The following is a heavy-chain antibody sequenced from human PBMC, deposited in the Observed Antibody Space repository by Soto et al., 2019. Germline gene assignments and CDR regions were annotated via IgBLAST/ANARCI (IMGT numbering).Heavy chain of an antibody. J-gene: IGHJ6*02. CDR2: MNPNSGNT. V-gene: IGHV1-8*01. Sequence: ASVKVSCKASGYTFTSYDINWVRQATGQGLEYLGWMNPNSGNTGYVQKFQGRVTMTRDTSISTAYMELSSLRSEDTAVYYCAGTIMITFGGVIVPDYYYGMDVWGQGTTVTVSS. CDR3: AGTIMITFGGVIVPDYYYGMDV. CDR1: GYTFTSYD. D-gene: IGHD3-16*02.